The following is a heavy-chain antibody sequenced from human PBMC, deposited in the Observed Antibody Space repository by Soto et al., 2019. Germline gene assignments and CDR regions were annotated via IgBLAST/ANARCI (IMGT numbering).Heavy chain of an antibody. D-gene: IGHD1-26*01. Sequence: GGSLRLSCAASGFTFSSYSMNWVRQAPGKGLEWVSFISSSSSTIYYADSVKGRFTISRDNAKNSLYLQMNSLGAEDTAVYYCARAVRLFKAGSWEYYYYMDVWGKGTTVTVSS. CDR3: ARAVRLFKAGSWEYYYYMDV. J-gene: IGHJ6*03. V-gene: IGHV3-48*01. CDR2: ISSSSSTI. CDR1: GFTFSSYS.